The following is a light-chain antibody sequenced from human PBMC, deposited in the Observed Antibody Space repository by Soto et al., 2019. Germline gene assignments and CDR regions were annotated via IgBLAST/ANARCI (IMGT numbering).Light chain of an antibody. CDR2: AAS. V-gene: IGKV1D-12*01. CDR3: QQANSFPRT. J-gene: IGKJ1*01. Sequence: DIQMTQSPSSVSASVGDRVTITCRASQAISTWLAWYQQKPGKAPKLLIYAASNLQTGVPSRFSGSGSGTDINHTISSSEPEDFATDYCQQANSFPRTLGQGTKVDIK. CDR1: QAISTW.